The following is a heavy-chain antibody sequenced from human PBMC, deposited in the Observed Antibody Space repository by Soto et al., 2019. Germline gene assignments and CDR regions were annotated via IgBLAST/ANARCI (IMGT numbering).Heavy chain of an antibody. CDR3: IKTYSGTPARPYLDL. CDR2: IRGSGGST. J-gene: IGHJ4*02. Sequence: GGSLRLSCAASGFTFSSYAMSWVRQAPGKGLEWVSAIRGSGGSTYYADSVKGRFTISRDNSKNTQYLQMNSLKTEDTAVYYCIKTYSGTPARPYLDLWGQGTPVTVSS. CDR1: GFTFSSYA. D-gene: IGHD1-26*01. V-gene: IGHV3-23*01.